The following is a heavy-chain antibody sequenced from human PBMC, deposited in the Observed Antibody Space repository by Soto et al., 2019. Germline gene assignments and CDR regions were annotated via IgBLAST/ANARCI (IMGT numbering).Heavy chain of an antibody. CDR1: GGSISSYY. Sequence: QVQLQESGPGLVKPSETLSLTCTVSGGSISSYYWSWIRQPPGKGLEWIGYIYYSGSTNYNPSLKSRVTISVDTSKNQFSLKLSSVTAADTVVYYCARNYGYAFDIWGQGTMVTVSS. CDR2: IYYSGST. J-gene: IGHJ3*02. V-gene: IGHV4-59*08. D-gene: IGHD4-17*01. CDR3: ARNYGYAFDI.